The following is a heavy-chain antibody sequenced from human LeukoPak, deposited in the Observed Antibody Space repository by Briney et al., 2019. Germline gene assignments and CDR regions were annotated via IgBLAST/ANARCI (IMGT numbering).Heavy chain of an antibody. J-gene: IGHJ3*02. Sequence: GESLKISCQGSGYSFTSYWISWVRQMPGKGLEWMGRIDPSDSYTNYSPSFQGHVTISADKSISTAYLQRSSLKASNTAMYYCARGGAVERYCSSTSCYWVDAFDIWGQGTMVTVSS. CDR1: GYSFTSYW. CDR2: IDPSDSYT. V-gene: IGHV5-10-1*01. D-gene: IGHD2-2*01. CDR3: ARGGAVERYCSSTSCYWVDAFDI.